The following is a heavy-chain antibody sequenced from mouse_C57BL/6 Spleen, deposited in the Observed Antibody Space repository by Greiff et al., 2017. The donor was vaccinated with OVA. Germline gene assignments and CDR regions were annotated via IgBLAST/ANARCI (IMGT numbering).Heavy chain of an antibody. D-gene: IGHD3-3*01. V-gene: IGHV5-9*01. CDR3: ARHRGNYLDY. CDR1: GFTFSSYT. Sequence: VQLKESGGGLVKPGGSLKLSCAASGFTFSSYTMSWVRQTPEKRLEWVATISGGGGNTYYPDSVKGRFTISRDNAKNTLYLQMSSLRSEDTALYYCARHRGNYLDYWGQGTTLTVSS. J-gene: IGHJ2*01. CDR2: ISGGGGNT.